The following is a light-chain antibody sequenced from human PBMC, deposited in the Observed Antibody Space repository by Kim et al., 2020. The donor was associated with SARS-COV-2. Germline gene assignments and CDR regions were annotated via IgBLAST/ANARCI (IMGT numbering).Light chain of an antibody. V-gene: IGKV3-20*01. Sequence: SPGGRATRSCRASQSVSSNYLAWYQQKVGQAPRLLIYAASSRATGIPDRFSGSGSQTDFTLTIHGLEPGDFAVYYCQQYGRSPGYTFGQGTKLEI. CDR2: AAS. J-gene: IGKJ2*01. CDR3: QQYGRSPGYT. CDR1: QSVSSNY.